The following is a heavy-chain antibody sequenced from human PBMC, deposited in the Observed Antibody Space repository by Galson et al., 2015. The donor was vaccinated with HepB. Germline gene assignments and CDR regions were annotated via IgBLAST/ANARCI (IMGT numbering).Heavy chain of an antibody. D-gene: IGHD6-19*01. CDR1: GFTFSSYA. V-gene: IGHV3-23*01. CDR2: ISGSGGST. J-gene: IGHJ2*01. CDR3: AKAATLMSYSSGIRYWYFDL. Sequence: SLRLSCAASGFTFSSYAMSWVRQAPGKGLEWVSAISGSGGSTYYADSVKGRFTISRDNSKNTLYLQMNSLRAEDTAVYYCAKAATLMSYSSGIRYWYFDLWGRGTLVTVSS.